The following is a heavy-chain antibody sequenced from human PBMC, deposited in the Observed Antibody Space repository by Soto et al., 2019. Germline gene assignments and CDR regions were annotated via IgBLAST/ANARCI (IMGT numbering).Heavy chain of an antibody. D-gene: IGHD1-1*01. CDR1: GVSVSSDY. CDR2: VSPHGANT. V-gene: IGHV3-23*01. CDR3: ATEGANPTWNCDY. J-gene: IGHJ4*02. Sequence: SGGSLRLCCAGSGVSVSSDYMSWVRQAPGKGLEWVSGVSPHGANTYYADSVRGRFIISRDDSRNTVSLDMNSLRGEDSAVYYCATEGANPTWNCDYSGQGTSVPVSS.